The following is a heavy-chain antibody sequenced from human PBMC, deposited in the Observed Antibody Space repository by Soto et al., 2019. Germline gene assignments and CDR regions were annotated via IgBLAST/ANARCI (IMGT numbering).Heavy chain of an antibody. CDR3: VRELRNAHDYVEA. Sequence: SETLSLTCNVSGGSISSDDYYWSWIRQPPGEGLEWIGYIYYSGRTHYNPSLESRLTISIDTSKDQFSLILNSVTAADTAVYYCVRELRNAHDYVEAWGPGTRVTVS. CDR1: GGSISSDDYY. V-gene: IGHV4-30-4*01. CDR2: IYYSGRT. J-gene: IGHJ4*02.